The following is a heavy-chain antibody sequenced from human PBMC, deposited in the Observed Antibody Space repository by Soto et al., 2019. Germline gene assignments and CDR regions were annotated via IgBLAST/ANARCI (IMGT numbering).Heavy chain of an antibody. D-gene: IGHD2-15*01. CDR3: STGGYYFEY. V-gene: IGHV3-15*07. Sequence: PGGSLRLACAASRVTFTNAWINWVRQAPGEGLQWVGRIKSKYDGGTTHYAAPVKGRFTISRDDSKNTMYLKMNSLKPEDTAVYYCSTGGYYFEYWGQGTLVTVSS. CDR2: IKSKYDGGTT. J-gene: IGHJ4*02. CDR1: RVTFTNAW.